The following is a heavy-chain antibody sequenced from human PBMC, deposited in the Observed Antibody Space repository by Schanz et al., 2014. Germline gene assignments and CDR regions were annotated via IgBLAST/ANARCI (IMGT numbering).Heavy chain of an antibody. V-gene: IGHV3-33*03. Sequence: QVQLVESGGGVVQPGRSLRLSCAASGFTFSSYGMHWVRQAPGKGLEWVAVIWSDGSGKYYADSVKGRFTISRDNSKNTLYLQMNSLRADDTAVFYCAKGMGYCSGGTCYDCYYYGLDVWGQGTTVTVSS. CDR1: GFTFSSYG. CDR3: AKGMGYCSGGTCYDCYYYGLDV. CDR2: IWSDGSGK. J-gene: IGHJ6*02. D-gene: IGHD2-15*01.